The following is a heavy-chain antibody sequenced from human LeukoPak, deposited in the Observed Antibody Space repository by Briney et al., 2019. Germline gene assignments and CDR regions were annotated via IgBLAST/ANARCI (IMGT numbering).Heavy chain of an antibody. V-gene: IGHV1-24*01. CDR2: FDPEDGET. D-gene: IGHD3-3*01. CDR1: GYTLTELS. CDR3: ATSTIFGVDPPYYYYGMDV. J-gene: IGHJ6*02. Sequence: ASVKVSCKVSGYTLTELSMHWVRQAPGKGLEWMGGFDPEDGETIYAQKFQGRVTMTEDTSTDTAYMELSGLRSEDTAVYYCATSTIFGVDPPYYYYGMDVWGQGTTVTVSS.